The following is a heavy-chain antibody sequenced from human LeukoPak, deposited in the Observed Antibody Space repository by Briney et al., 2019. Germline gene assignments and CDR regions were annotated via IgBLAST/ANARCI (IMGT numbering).Heavy chain of an antibody. D-gene: IGHD3-22*01. CDR1: GGSISSGDYY. CDR3: ARASDTSGYYGHWFDP. V-gene: IGHV4-31*03. Sequence: SQTLSLTCTVSGGSISSGDYYWSWIRQHPGKGLEWIGYIRDSGSTYYNPSLKSRLSISVDTSKNQFSLILNSVTAADTAVYYCARASDTSGYYGHWFDPWGQGTLVTVSS. J-gene: IGHJ5*02. CDR2: IRDSGST.